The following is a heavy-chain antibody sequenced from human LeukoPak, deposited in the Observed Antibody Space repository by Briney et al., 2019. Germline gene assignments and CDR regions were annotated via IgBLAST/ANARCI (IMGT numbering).Heavy chain of an antibody. CDR3: ARGGYSGSYYRFS. V-gene: IGHV3-74*01. J-gene: IGHJ4*02. CDR1: GSTFSDSW. Sequence: PGGSLRLSCAASGSTFSDSWMHWVRQGPGKGPEWLSRTSKDGSDTVYADSAKGRLTASRDNARNTVYLELTNLRPDDTALYYCARGGYSGSYYRFSWGRGTLVTVGS. CDR2: TSKDGSDT. D-gene: IGHD6-6*01.